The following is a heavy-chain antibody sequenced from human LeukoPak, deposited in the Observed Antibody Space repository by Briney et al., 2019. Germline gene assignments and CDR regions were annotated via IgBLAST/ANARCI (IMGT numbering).Heavy chain of an antibody. V-gene: IGHV3-23*01. CDR3: AKGTGYSSSWYDY. CDR2: ISVSGGST. D-gene: IGHD6-13*01. Sequence: TGGSLRLSCAASGFTFSSYAMSWARQAPGKGLEWVSAISVSGGSTYYADSVKGRFTISRDNSKNTLYLQVNSLRAEDTAVYCCAKGTGYSSSWYDYWGQGTLVTVSS. CDR1: GFTFSSYA. J-gene: IGHJ4*02.